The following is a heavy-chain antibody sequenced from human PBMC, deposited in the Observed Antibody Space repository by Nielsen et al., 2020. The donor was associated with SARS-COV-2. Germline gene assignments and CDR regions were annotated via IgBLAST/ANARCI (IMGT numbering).Heavy chain of an antibody. CDR2: ISYSGST. J-gene: IGHJ4*02. CDR3: ARDRVYYDSGGFDY. Sequence: SETLSLTCTVSGGSISGSYWSWIRQHPGRGLEWIGYISYSGSTYYSPSLKSRVTMSLDTSNNQFSLRLNSVTAADTAVYYCARDRVYYDSGGFDYWGQGTLVTVSS. CDR1: GGSISGSY. V-gene: IGHV4-31*03. D-gene: IGHD3-22*01.